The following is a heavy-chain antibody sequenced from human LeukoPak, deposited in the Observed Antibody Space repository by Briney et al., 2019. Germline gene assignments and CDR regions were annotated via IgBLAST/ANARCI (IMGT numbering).Heavy chain of an antibody. J-gene: IGHJ6*02. CDR3: ARDGPHYDLDG. D-gene: IGHD3-3*01. Sequence: AGRSLRLSCAASGFTFSVFGLHWIRQAPGKSLEWVAFISSDGTNTYYVESVKGRFTISRDFSKNSLYLQMNSLRAEDTAVYYCARDGPHYDLDGWGLGTTVTVSS. CDR1: GFTFSVFG. V-gene: IGHV3-33*01. CDR2: ISSDGTNT.